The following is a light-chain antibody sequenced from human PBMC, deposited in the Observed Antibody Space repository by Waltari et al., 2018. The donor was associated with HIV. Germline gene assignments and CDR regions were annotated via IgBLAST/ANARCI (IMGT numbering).Light chain of an antibody. CDR2: RNN. CDR1: SSNIGSNY. Sequence: QSVLTQPPSASGPPGQRVTISCSGSSSNIGSNYVYWYQQLPGTTPNLLIYRNNQRPSGVPDRFSGSKSGTSTSLAISGLRSEDEADYYCAAWDDSLSAPVFGGGTKLTVL. V-gene: IGLV1-47*01. CDR3: AAWDDSLSAPV. J-gene: IGLJ3*02.